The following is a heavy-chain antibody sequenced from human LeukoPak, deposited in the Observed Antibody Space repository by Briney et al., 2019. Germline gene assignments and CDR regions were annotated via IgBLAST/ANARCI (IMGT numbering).Heavy chain of an antibody. CDR3: ARDRIEGSRYFDWLLLDAFDI. CDR1: GYTFTGYY. V-gene: IGHV1-2*02. D-gene: IGHD3-9*01. J-gene: IGHJ3*02. CDR2: INPNSGGT. Sequence: GASVKVSCKASGYTFTGYYMHWVRQAPGQGLEWMGWINPNSGGTNYALKFQGRVTMTRDTSISTAYMELSRLRSDDTAVYYCARDRIEGSRYFDWLLLDAFDIWGQGTMVTVSS.